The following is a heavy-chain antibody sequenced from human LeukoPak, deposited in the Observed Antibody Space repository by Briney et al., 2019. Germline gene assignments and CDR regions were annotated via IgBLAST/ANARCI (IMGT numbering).Heavy chain of an antibody. V-gene: IGHV3-23*01. J-gene: IGHJ4*02. CDR1: GFTFSDFS. Sequence: QPGGSLRLSCAASGFTFSDFSMSWVRQAPGKGLEWVSAISASGESTFYAASVKGRFTISRDNSQSTLYLQMNTLRAEDTALYYCAKANPYYNLLTGYYGAPDYWGQGTLVTVSS. D-gene: IGHD3-9*01. CDR3: AKANPYYNLLTGYYGAPDY. CDR2: ISASGEST.